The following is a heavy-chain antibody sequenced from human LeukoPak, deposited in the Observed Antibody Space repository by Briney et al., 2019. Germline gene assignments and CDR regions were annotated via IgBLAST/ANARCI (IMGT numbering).Heavy chain of an antibody. CDR2: MNSGGST. V-gene: IGHV3-53*01. D-gene: IGHD3-10*01. CDR3: TRGGSMVRGVL. CDR1: GFIFSSDF. Sequence: GGSLRLSCAASGFIFSSDFMNWVRQAPGKGLEWVSAMNSGGSTFYADSVKGRFIISRDKSRNTLYLQMNSLSVDDTAVYYCTRGGSMVRGVLWGQGTLVTVSS. J-gene: IGHJ4*02.